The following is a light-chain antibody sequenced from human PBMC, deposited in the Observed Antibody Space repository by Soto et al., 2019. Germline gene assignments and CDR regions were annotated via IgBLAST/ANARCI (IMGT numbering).Light chain of an antibody. CDR3: QQTYTTPRT. Sequence: DIQVTQSPSSLSASVGDRVTITCRASQSINSYLNWYQHKPGKAPNLLIYAASTLQSGVPSRFSGSGSGTDFTLTIGSLQPEDFATYYCQQTYTTPRTFGQGTKVEIK. J-gene: IGKJ1*01. V-gene: IGKV1-39*01. CDR2: AAS. CDR1: QSINSY.